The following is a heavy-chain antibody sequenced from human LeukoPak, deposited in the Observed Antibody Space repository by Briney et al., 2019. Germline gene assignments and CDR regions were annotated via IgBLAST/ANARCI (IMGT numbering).Heavy chain of an antibody. CDR2: ISWDGDRT. V-gene: IGHV3-43*01. Sequence: GGSLRLSCAASGFSFDVYTMHWIRQRPGSGLEWVSLISWDGDRTDYSDSVKGRFTISRDNKKTSLYLQMNSLRTEDTALYYCAKLQATTPTTQDAFDVWGRGTMVTVSS. CDR3: AKLQATTPTTQDAFDV. J-gene: IGHJ3*01. CDR1: GFSFDVYT. D-gene: IGHD1-1*01.